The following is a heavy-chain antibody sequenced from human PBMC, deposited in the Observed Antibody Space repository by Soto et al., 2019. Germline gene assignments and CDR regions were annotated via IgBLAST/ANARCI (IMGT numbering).Heavy chain of an antibody. D-gene: IGHD3-16*01. Sequence: WSLRLSCAASVFTFSPYAMTWVRQAPGKGLEWVSSISGSGGNTNYADSVKGRFTVSRDNSKRTLSLQMNSLTEEDTAIYYCAKGLRRLLRTQYYYGLDVWGRGTTVTVSS. J-gene: IGHJ6*02. CDR1: VFTFSPYA. CDR2: ISGSGGNT. CDR3: AKGLRRLLRTQYYYGLDV. V-gene: IGHV3-23*01.